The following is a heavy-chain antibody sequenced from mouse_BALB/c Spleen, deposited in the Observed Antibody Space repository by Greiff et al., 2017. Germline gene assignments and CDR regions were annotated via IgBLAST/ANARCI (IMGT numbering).Heavy chain of an antibody. Sequence: EVQGVESGGGLVQPGGSLKLSCAASGFTFSSYTMSWVRQTPEKRLEWVAYISNGGGSTYYPDTVKGRFTISRDNAKNTLYLQMSSLKSEDTAMYYCARRYGSTYGGAMDYWGQGTSVTVSS. CDR1: GFTFSSYT. J-gene: IGHJ4*01. CDR2: ISNGGGST. D-gene: IGHD1-1*01. V-gene: IGHV5-12-2*01. CDR3: ARRYGSTYGGAMDY.